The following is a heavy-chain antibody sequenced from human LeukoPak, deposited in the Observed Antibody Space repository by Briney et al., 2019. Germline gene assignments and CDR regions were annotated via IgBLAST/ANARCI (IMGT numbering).Heavy chain of an antibody. CDR1: GFTFSSYS. CDR3: ARDQSYSSSWPYYYYGMDV. Sequence: GGSLRLSCAASGFTFSSYSMNWVRQAPGKGLEWVSYISSSSSTIYYADSVKGRFTISRDNAKNSRYLQMNSLRAEDTAMYYCARDQSYSSSWPYYYYGMDVWGQGTTVTVSS. V-gene: IGHV3-48*01. D-gene: IGHD6-13*01. CDR2: ISSSSSTI. J-gene: IGHJ6*02.